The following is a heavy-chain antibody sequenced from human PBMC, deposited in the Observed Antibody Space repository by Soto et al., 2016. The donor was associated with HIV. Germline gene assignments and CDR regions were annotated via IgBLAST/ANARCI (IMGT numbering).Heavy chain of an antibody. CDR1: GGSVSSGSYY. D-gene: IGHD3-22*01. Sequence: QVQLQESGPGLVKPSETLSLTCTVSGGSVSSGSYYWSWIRQPPGKGLEWIGYIYYSGSTNYNASLKSRVTISLDTSKNQFSLKLSSVTAADTAVYYCAREFEYYFDGSGKTPPXRYFDYWAREPWSPSPQ. CDR2: IYYSGST. CDR3: AREFEYYFDGSGKTPPXRYFDY. J-gene: IGHJ4*02. V-gene: IGHV4-61*01.